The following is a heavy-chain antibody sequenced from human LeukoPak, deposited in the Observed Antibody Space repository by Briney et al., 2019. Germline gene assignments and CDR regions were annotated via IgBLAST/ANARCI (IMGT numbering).Heavy chain of an antibody. D-gene: IGHD3-3*01. CDR3: ARVNYDFWSGYYMDV. V-gene: IGHV4-59*11. J-gene: IGHJ6*03. CDR2: IYYSGST. CDR1: GGSISSHY. Sequence: PSETLSLTCTVSGGSISSHYWSWIRQPPGKGLEWIGYIYYSGSTNYNPSLKSRVTISVDTSKNQFSLKRSSVTAADTAVYYCARVNYDFWSGYYMDVWGKGTTVTVSS.